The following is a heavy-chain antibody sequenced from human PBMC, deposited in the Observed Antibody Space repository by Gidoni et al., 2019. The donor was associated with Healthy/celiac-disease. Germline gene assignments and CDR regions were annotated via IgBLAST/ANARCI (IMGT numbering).Heavy chain of an antibody. CDR3: ARDRGDRDAFDI. Sequence: QVQLVQSGAEVKKPGASVKVSCKASGYTFTSYYMHWVRQAPGQGLEWMGIINPSGGSTSYAQKFQGRVTMTRDTSTSTDYMELSSLRSEDTAVYYCARDRGDRDAFDIWGQGTMVTVSS. D-gene: IGHD3-16*01. CDR2: INPSGGST. CDR1: GYTFTSYY. V-gene: IGHV1-46*03. J-gene: IGHJ3*02.